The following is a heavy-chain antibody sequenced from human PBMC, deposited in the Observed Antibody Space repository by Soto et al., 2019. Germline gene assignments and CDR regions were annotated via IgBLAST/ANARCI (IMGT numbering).Heavy chain of an antibody. Sequence: EVQLLESGGGLVQPGGSLRLSCAASGFTFSSYAMSWVRQAPGKGLEWVSAISGSGGSTYYADSVRGRFTISRDNSKNTVLLQMTSLRVEDTAIYYCAKEMRAERELLQSDYWGQGTLVTVSS. J-gene: IGHJ4*02. CDR1: GFTFSSYA. V-gene: IGHV3-23*01. D-gene: IGHD1-26*01. CDR2: ISGSGGST. CDR3: AKEMRAERELLQSDY.